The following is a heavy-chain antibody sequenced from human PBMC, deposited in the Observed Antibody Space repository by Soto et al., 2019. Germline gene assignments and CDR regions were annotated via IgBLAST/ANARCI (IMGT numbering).Heavy chain of an antibody. CDR3: ARADYATGSYYPDY. V-gene: IGHV4-31*01. CDR2: ISNSGRT. Sequence: QVQLQESGPGLVKPSQTLSLTCTVSGGSVRRGNYYWSWIRQFPGKGLEWIGYISNSGRTHYNPSLMGLSTILVDTSKNQFFLELRSVTAADTALYYCARADYATGSYYPDYWGQGTLVTVSS. D-gene: IGHD3-10*01. CDR1: GGSVRRGNYY. J-gene: IGHJ4*02.